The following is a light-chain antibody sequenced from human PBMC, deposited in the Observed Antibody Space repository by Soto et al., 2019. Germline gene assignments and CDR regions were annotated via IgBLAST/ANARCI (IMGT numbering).Light chain of an antibody. Sequence: DIQMTQSPSTLPASVGDRVTITCRASQSISSWLAWYQQKPGKAPKLLIYDVSSLESGVPSRFSGSGSGTEFTLTIRNLQPDDFATYYCQHYNSYSEAFGQGTKVDIK. V-gene: IGKV1-5*01. CDR3: QHYNSYSEA. J-gene: IGKJ1*01. CDR2: DVS. CDR1: QSISSW.